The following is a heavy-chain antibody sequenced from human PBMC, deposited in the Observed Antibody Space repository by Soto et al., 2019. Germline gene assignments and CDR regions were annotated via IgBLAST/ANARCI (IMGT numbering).Heavy chain of an antibody. CDR3: ARRGSGSYYDY. CDR2: ISGSGGST. J-gene: IGHJ4*02. D-gene: IGHD1-26*01. Sequence: EVQLLESGGGLVQPGGSLRLSCAASGFTFSSYAMKWVRQAPGKGLEWVSAISGSGGSTYYADSVMGRFTISRDNSKNTLYLQMNSLRAEDTAVYYGARRGSGSYYDYWGQGTLVTVSS. CDR1: GFTFSSYA. V-gene: IGHV3-23*01.